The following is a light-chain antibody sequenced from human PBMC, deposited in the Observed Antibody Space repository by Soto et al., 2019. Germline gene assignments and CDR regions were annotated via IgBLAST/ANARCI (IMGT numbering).Light chain of an antibody. J-gene: IGKJ1*01. V-gene: IGKV1-39*01. Sequence: DIQMTQSPSALSASVGDRVTITCRASQSITNYLNWYQQKPGKAPKLLIYAASSLQSGVPSRISGRGSGTEFTLTISSLQPEDCATYYCQQSYNTPWTFGQGTKV. CDR3: QQSYNTPWT. CDR2: AAS. CDR1: QSITNY.